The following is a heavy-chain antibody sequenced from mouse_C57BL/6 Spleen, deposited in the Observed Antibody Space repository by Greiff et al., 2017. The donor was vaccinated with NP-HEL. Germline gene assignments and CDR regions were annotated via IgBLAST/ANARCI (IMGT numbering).Heavy chain of an antibody. CDR3: AIGSSYGVDY. D-gene: IGHD1-1*01. V-gene: IGHV1-50*01. Sequence: QVQLQQSGAELVKPGPSVKLSCKASGFTFTSYWMQWVKQRPGQGLEWIGEIDPSDSSTNYNHKFQGKATLTVDTTSSTAFMQLSSLTTEASAVYYCAIGSSYGVDYWGKGTTLTVSS. J-gene: IGHJ2*01. CDR1: GFTFTSYW. CDR2: IDPSDSST.